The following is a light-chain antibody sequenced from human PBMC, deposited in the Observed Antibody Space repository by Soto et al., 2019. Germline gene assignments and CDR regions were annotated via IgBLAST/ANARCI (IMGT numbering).Light chain of an antibody. CDR2: SAS. CDR1: QSVSSD. J-gene: IGKJ1*01. CDR3: QQYNNWPRT. Sequence: EIVMTQSPATLSVSPGKRATLSCRASQSVSSDLVWYHQKPGQAPRLLIYSASTRATGIPARFSGSGSGTEFTLTINSLQSEDFAVYYCQQYNNWPRTFGQGTKVEIK. V-gene: IGKV3-15*01.